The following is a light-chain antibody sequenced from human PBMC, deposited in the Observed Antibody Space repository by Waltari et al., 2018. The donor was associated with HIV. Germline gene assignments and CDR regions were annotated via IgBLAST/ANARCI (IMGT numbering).Light chain of an antibody. Sequence: QSVLTQPPSVSGAPGQRVTISCTGGSSNIGADYDVHWYQQIPGTAPKLLISGNRSRPSGVPDRFSASKSGTSASLAITGLQAEDEADYFCQSYDRSLSASVVFGVGTKLTVL. CDR1: SSNIGADYD. J-gene: IGLJ2*01. CDR3: QSYDRSLSASVV. V-gene: IGLV1-40*01. CDR2: GNR.